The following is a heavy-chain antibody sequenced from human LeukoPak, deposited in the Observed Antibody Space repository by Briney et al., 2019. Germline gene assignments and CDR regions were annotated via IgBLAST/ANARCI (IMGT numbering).Heavy chain of an antibody. CDR2: IYTSGST. V-gene: IGHV4-61*02. CDR3: ASELAGIFDY. Sequence: SETLSLTCTVSGGSISSGSYYWSWIRQPAGKGLEWIGRIYTSGSTNYNPCLKSRVTISVDTSKNQFSLKLSSVTAADTAVYYCASELAGIFDYWGQGTLVTVSS. J-gene: IGHJ4*02. CDR1: GGSISSGSYY. D-gene: IGHD3-10*01.